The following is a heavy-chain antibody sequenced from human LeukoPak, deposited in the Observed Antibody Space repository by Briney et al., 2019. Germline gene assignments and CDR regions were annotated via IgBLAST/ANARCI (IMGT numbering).Heavy chain of an antibody. D-gene: IGHD6-19*01. CDR1: GFTFSSYW. CDR3: ARDRTSGWYTTFGI. CDR2: INSDGSST. Sequence: AGGSLRLSCAASGFTFSSYWMHWVRQAPGKGLVWVSRINSDGSSTTYADSVKGRFTISRDNANNTLYLHMNSLRAEDTAVYYCARDRTSGWYTTFGIWGQGTMVTVSS. V-gene: IGHV3-74*01. J-gene: IGHJ3*02.